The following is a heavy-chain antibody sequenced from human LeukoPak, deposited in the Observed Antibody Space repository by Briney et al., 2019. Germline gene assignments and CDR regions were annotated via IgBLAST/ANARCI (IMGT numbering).Heavy chain of an antibody. CDR2: IYPGDSDT. V-gene: IGHV5-51*01. Sequence: GESLKISCKGSGYSFTSYWIGWVRQMPGKGLEWMGIIYPGDSDTRYSPSFQGQVTISADKSIGTAYLQWSSLKASDTAMYYCARRYCSSTSCSYFHYWGQGTLVTVSS. CDR3: ARRYCSSTSCSYFHY. CDR1: GYSFTSYW. D-gene: IGHD2-2*01. J-gene: IGHJ4*02.